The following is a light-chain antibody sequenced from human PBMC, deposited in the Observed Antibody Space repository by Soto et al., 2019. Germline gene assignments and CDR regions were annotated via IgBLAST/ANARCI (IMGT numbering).Light chain of an antibody. CDR2: GNI. V-gene: IGLV1-40*03. J-gene: IGLJ3*02. CDR3: QSYDSSLSAWV. Sequence: QAVVTQPPSVSGAPGQRVTISCTGSSSNIGAGLDVHWYQQFPGTAPKLLIYGNIKRPSGVPDRFSGSKSGASASLAITGLQPEDEADYYCQSYDSSLSAWVFGGGTKLTVL. CDR1: SSNIGAGLD.